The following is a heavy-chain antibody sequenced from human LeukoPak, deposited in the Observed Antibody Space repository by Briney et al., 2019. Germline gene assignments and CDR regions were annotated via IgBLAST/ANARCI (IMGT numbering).Heavy chain of an antibody. D-gene: IGHD3-22*01. J-gene: IGHJ3*02. CDR2: ICNSGGST. Sequence: GGSLRLSCAASGFTFSSYAMSWVRQAPGKGLEWVSVICNSGGSTYYADSVKGRFTISRHNSKNTLYLQMNSLRAEDTAVYHCASLYDSSGYIWGQGTMVTVSS. V-gene: IGHV3-23*01. CDR1: GFTFSSYA. CDR3: ASLYDSSGYI.